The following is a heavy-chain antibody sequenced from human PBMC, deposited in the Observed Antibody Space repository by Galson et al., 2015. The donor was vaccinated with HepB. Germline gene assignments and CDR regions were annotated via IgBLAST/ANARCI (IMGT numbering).Heavy chain of an antibody. Sequence: SLRLSCAASGFTFSSYWMSWVRQAPGKGLEWVANIKQDGSQKYYVDSVKGRFTISRDNTKNSLYLEVNSLRAEDTAVYYCARDGALWYFDYWGQGTLVTVSS. J-gene: IGHJ4*02. CDR1: GFTFSSYW. D-gene: IGHD2-21*01. CDR2: IKQDGSQK. CDR3: ARDGALWYFDY. V-gene: IGHV3-7*05.